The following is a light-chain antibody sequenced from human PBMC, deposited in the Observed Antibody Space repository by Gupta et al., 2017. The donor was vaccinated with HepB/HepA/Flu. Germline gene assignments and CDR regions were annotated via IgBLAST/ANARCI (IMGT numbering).Light chain of an antibody. CDR2: RNN. CDR3: AAWDDRLGAL. CDR1: SSNIESNY. Sequence: QSVLTQPPSASGTPGQRVTISCSGSSSNIESNYVYWYQQLPGTAPKLLIYRNNQRPSWVPYRFSAPKSGTPASLAISGLRSEDEADYYCAAWDDRLGALFGGGTKLTVL. V-gene: IGLV1-47*01. J-gene: IGLJ3*02.